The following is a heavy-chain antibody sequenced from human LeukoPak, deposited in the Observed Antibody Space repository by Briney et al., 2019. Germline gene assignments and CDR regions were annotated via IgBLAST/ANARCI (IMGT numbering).Heavy chain of an antibody. CDR3: TTDYDFDWLLRTDY. D-gene: IGHD3-9*01. CDR1: GFTFSNAW. V-gene: IGHV3-15*01. CDR2: IKSKTDGGTT. J-gene: IGHJ4*02. Sequence: PGGSLRLSCAASGFTFSNAWMSWVRQAPVKGLEWVGRIKSKTDGGTTDYAAPVKGRFTISRDDSKNTLYLQMNSLKTEDTAVYYCTTDYDFDWLLRTDYWGQGTLVTVSS.